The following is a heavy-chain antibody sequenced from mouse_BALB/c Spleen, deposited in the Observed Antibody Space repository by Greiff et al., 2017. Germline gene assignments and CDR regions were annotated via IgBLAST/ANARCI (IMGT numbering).Heavy chain of an antibody. CDR3: ARDALLRPFDY. CDR2: IRNKANGYTT. CDR1: GFTFTDYY. J-gene: IGHJ2*01. Sequence: VHLVESGGGLVQPGGSLRLSCATSGFTFTDYYMSWVRQPPGKALEWLGFIRNKANGYTTEYSASVKGRFTISRDNSQSILYLQMNTLRAEDSATYYCARDALLRPFDYWGQGTTLTVSS. V-gene: IGHV7-3*02. D-gene: IGHD1-2*01.